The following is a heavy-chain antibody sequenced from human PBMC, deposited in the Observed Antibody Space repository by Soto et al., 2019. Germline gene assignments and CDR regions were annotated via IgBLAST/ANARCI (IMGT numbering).Heavy chain of an antibody. V-gene: IGHV3-53*04. Sequence: EVQLVESGGGLVQPGGSLRLSCAASGFTVSSNYMSWVRQAPGKGLEWVSVIYSGGSTYYADSVKGRFTISRHNSKNTLYLQMNSLRAEDTAVYYCASTIAAAGISPHWGWGQGTLVTVSS. D-gene: IGHD6-13*01. CDR2: IYSGGST. J-gene: IGHJ4*02. CDR1: GFTVSSNY. CDR3: ASTIAAAGISPHWG.